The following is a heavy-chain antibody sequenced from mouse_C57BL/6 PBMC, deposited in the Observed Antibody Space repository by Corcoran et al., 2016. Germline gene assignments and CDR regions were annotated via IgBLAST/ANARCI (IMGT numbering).Heavy chain of an antibody. D-gene: IGHD1-1*01. CDR2: IDPANGNT. J-gene: IGHJ1*03. V-gene: IGHV14-3*01. Sequence: EVQLQQSVAELVRPGASVKLSCTASGFNINNTYMHWVKQRPEQGLEWIGRIDPANGNTKYAPKFQGKATITADTSSNTAYLQLSSLTSEDTAIYYCARRGYGSSYDFDVWGTGTTVTVSS. CDR1: GFNINNTY. CDR3: ARRGYGSSYDFDV.